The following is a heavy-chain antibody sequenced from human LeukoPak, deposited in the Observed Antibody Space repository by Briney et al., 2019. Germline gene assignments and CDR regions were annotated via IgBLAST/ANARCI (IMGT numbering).Heavy chain of an antibody. CDR1: GGTFSSYA. D-gene: IGHD3-16*02. J-gene: IGHJ3*02. CDR3: ASPAQSNLGELSLENWAFDI. CDR2: IIPTFGTA. V-gene: IGHV1-69*05. Sequence: SVKVSCKASGGTFSSYAISWVRQAPGQGLEWMGGIIPTFGTANYAQKFQGRVTITTDESTSTAYMELSSLRSEDTAVYYCASPAQSNLGELSLENWAFDIWGQGTMVTVSS.